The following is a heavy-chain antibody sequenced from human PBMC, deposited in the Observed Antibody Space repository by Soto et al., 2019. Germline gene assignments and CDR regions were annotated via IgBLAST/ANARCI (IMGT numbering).Heavy chain of an antibody. CDR1: GYSFTDYY. J-gene: IGHJ5*02. Sequence: QVHLVQSGAEVKKPGASVKVSCKASGYSFTDYYMHWVRQAPDQGLEWMGWINTKTGGTNYAQRVHGRVTMTGDTSINTAYMELSRLRSDETAVYYCVRVGPTGWFDPWGQGTVVTVSS. CDR3: VRVGPTGWFDP. CDR2: INTKTGGT. V-gene: IGHV1-2*02.